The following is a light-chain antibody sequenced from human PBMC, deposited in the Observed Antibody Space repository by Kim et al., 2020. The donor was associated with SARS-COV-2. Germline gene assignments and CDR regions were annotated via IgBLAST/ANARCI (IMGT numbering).Light chain of an antibody. CDR1: QDMPSS. Sequence: ASVGDRGTNTARASQDMPSSLSWYQQKPGKVPKVLIYAASPLHSGVPSRFSGSGSGTDFTLTISSLQTEDIATYYCLKYNSAPWTFCPGTKVDIK. V-gene: IGKV1-27*01. CDR2: AAS. CDR3: LKYNSAPWT. J-gene: IGKJ1*01.